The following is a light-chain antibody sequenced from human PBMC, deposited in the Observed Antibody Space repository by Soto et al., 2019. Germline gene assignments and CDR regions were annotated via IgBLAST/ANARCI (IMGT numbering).Light chain of an antibody. J-gene: IGKJ2*01. CDR3: QQYNNWPQT. CDR1: QSVNSN. V-gene: IGKV3-15*01. CDR2: GAS. Sequence: EIVMTQSPATLSVSPGERATLSCRASQSVNSNLAWYQQKPGQAPRLLIFGASTRATGIPVRFSGSGSGTDFTLTISSLQSEDFAVYYCQQYNNWPQTFGQGTKLEIK.